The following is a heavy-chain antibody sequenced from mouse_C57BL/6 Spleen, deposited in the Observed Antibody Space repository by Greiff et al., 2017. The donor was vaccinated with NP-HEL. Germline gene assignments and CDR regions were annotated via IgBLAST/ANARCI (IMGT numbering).Heavy chain of an antibody. CDR3: TRSGGSSYRLDY. D-gene: IGHD1-1*01. CDR1: GYTFTDYE. V-gene: IGHV1-15*01. J-gene: IGHJ2*01. Sequence: QVQLKESGAELVRPGASVTLSCKASGYTFTDYEMHWVKQTPVHGLEWIGAIDPETGGTAYNQKFKGKAILTADKSSSTAYMELRSLTSEDSAVYYCTRSGGSSYRLDYWGQGTTLTVSS. CDR2: IDPETGGT.